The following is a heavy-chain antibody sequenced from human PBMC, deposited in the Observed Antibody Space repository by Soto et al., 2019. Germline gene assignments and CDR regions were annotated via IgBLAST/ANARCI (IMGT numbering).Heavy chain of an antibody. D-gene: IGHD1-20*01. CDR2: IKEDRSVT. J-gene: IGHJ4*02. CDR1: GFTLSSHW. CDR3: ARSLTGTTQAFDY. V-gene: IGHV3-7*05. Sequence: PGGSLRLSCSASGFTLSSHWMDWVRQAPGKGLEWVSNIKEDRSVTHYGDSVNGRFTISRDNAKNSVYLQMNSLRAEDTAVYYCARSLTGTTQAFDYWGQGTLVTVSS.